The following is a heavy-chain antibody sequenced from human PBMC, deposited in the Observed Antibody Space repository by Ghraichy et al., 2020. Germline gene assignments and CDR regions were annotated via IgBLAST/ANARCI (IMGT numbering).Heavy chain of an antibody. J-gene: IGHJ6*02. CDR3: ARDISVSSGWLNYYYYGMDV. V-gene: IGHV3-48*01. CDR1: GFTFSSYS. Sequence: GGSLRLSCAASGFTFSSYSMNWVRQAPGKGLEWVSYISSSSSTIYYADSVKGRFTISRDNAKNSLYLQMSSLRAEDTAVYYCARDISVSSGWLNYYYYGMDVWGQGTTVTVSS. CDR2: ISSSSSTI. D-gene: IGHD6-19*01.